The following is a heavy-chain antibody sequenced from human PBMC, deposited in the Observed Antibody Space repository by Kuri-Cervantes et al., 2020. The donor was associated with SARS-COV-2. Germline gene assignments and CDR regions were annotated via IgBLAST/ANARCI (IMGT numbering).Heavy chain of an antibody. D-gene: IGHD3-22*01. V-gene: IGHV1-18*01. J-gene: IGHJ6*02. CDR1: RYTSFG. Sequence: ASVKVSCKASRYTSFGITWVRQAPGQGLEWMGWISAYNGNTNYAQKLQGRVTMTTDTSTSTAYMELRSLRSDDTAVYYCARGITMIVATAFYGMDVWGQGTTVTVSS. CDR2: ISAYNGNT. CDR3: ARGITMIVATAFYGMDV.